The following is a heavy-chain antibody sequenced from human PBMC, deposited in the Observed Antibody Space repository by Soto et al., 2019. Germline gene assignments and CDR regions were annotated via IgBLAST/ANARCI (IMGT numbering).Heavy chain of an antibody. V-gene: IGHV4-31*03. J-gene: IGHJ4*02. D-gene: IGHD3-22*01. CDR1: GGSISSGGYY. CDR2: IYYSGST. CDR3: AGAVVVSKKYHFDH. Sequence: PSETLSLTCTVSGGSISSGGYYWSWIRQHPGKGLEWIGYIYYSGSTYYNPSLKSRVTISVDTSKNQFSLKLSSVTAADTAVYYCAGAVVVSKKYHFDHWGQGTLVTVSS.